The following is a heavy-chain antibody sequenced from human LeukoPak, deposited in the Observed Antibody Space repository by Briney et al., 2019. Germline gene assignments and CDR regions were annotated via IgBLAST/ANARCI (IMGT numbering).Heavy chain of an antibody. CDR2: INSDGRIT. CDR3: ARDYNWNPPDY. Sequence: QPGGSLRLSCAASGFTFSSHWMHWVRQAPGKGLVWVSRINSDGRITTYADSAQGRFTISRDNAKNTLYLQMNSLRVEDTAVYYCARDYNWNPPDYWGQGTLVTVSS. CDR1: GFTFSSHW. V-gene: IGHV3-74*01. J-gene: IGHJ4*02. D-gene: IGHD1-1*01.